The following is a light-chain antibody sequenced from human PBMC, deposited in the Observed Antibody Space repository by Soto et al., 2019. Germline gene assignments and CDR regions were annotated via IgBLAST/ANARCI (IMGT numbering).Light chain of an antibody. CDR2: DVT. Sequence: QSALTQPASVSGSPGQSITISCTGTSSDVGGYNYVSWYQQHPVKAPKLMIYDVTNRPSGVSDRFSGSKSGNTASLTISGLQAEDEADHYCSSYTSSSTPYVFGTGTKLTV. V-gene: IGLV2-14*01. CDR1: SSDVGGYNY. J-gene: IGLJ1*01. CDR3: SSYTSSSTPYV.